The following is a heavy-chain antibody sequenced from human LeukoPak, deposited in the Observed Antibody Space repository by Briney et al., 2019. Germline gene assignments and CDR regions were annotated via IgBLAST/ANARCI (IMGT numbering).Heavy chain of an antibody. CDR3: VRHYYDSGTAKGYFQH. CDR1: GGSLSSYY. J-gene: IGHJ1*01. Sequence: WETLSLTCAVSGGSLSSYYWSWIRQPPGAGPEWIGHIYYTRSTNYNPSPKSRVTISLDSSTTQFSLNLKSLTPADPAFYYCVRHYYDSGTAKGYFQHWGQGTLVTVSS. CDR2: IYYTRST. V-gene: IGHV4-59*01. D-gene: IGHD3-10*01.